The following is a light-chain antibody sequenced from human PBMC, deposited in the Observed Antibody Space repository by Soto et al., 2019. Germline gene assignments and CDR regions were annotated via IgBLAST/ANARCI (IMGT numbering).Light chain of an antibody. CDR1: SSNIGSNN. Sequence: QSVLTQPPSASGTPGQRVTISCSGSSSNIGSNNVNWYQQLPGTAPKLLMYSFNKRPSGGPDRFSGPKAGTSASLAISGLQSEDEADYYCVAWDDTLNAPVFGGGTKLTVL. CDR2: SFN. V-gene: IGLV1-44*01. J-gene: IGLJ3*02. CDR3: VAWDDTLNAPV.